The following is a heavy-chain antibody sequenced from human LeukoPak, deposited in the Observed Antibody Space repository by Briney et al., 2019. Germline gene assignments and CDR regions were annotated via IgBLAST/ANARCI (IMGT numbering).Heavy chain of an antibody. CDR2: IKRKIDGGTT. Sequence: GGSLRLSCAASGFTFSRYELNWVRQAPGKGLEWVGRIKRKIDGGTTDYAAPVKGRFTISKDDSKNTLYLQMNSLKTEDTAVYYCTTNTAPDYYGSGSYYNVIWGQGTLVTVSS. CDR3: TTNTAPDYYGSGSYYNVI. D-gene: IGHD3-10*01. J-gene: IGHJ4*02. CDR1: GFTFSRYE. V-gene: IGHV3-15*01.